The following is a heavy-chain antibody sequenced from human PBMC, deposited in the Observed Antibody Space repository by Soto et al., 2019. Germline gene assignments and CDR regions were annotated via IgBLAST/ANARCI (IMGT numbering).Heavy chain of an antibody. D-gene: IGHD3-16*02. V-gene: IGHV3-15*07. J-gene: IGHJ4*02. Sequence: SVSNAWMNWVRQAPGKGLEWVGRIKSKTDGVTTDYAAPVKGRFTISRYDSKNTLYLQMNSLKTEDTAVYYCTTDPSRIGSLNYWGQGTLVTVSS. CDR1: SVSNAW. CDR3: TTDPSRIGSLNY. CDR2: IKSKTDGVTT.